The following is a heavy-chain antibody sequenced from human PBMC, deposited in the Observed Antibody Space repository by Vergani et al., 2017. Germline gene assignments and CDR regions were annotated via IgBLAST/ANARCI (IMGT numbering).Heavy chain of an antibody. V-gene: IGHV3-30*03. CDR3: ARYDILTGYYDY. CDR1: GFTFSSYG. Sequence: QVQLVESGGGVVQPGRSLRLSCAASGFTFSSYGMHWVRQAPGKGLEWVAVISYDGSNKYYADSVKGRFTISRDNSKNTLYLQMNSLRAEDTAVYYCARYDILTGYYDYWGQGTLVTVSS. D-gene: IGHD3-9*01. J-gene: IGHJ4*02. CDR2: ISYDGSNK.